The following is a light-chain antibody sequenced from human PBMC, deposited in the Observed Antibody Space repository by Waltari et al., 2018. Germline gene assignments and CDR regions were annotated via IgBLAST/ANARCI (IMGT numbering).Light chain of an antibody. CDR3: QQYGSSLSWT. J-gene: IGKJ1*01. CDR1: QSVSSSY. V-gene: IGKV3-20*01. CDR2: GAS. Sequence: EIVLTQSPGTLSLSPGERATPSCRASQSVSSSYLAWYQQKPGQAPRLLIYGASSSATGIPDRFSGSGSGTDFTLTISRLEPEDFAVYYCQQYGSSLSWTFGQGTKVEIK.